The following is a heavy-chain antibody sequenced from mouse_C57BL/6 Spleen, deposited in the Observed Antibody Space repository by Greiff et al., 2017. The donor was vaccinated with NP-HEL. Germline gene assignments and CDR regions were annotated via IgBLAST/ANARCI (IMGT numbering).Heavy chain of an antibody. D-gene: IGHD2-1*01. CDR3: ARSEGNYDWYFDV. Sequence: VQLQQSGAELARPGASVKLSCKASGYTFTSYGISWVKQRTGQGLEWIGEIYPRSGTTYYNEKFKGQATLTADKSSSTAYMELRSLTSEDSAVYFCARSEGNYDWYFDVWGTGTTVTVSS. CDR2: IYPRSGTT. V-gene: IGHV1-81*01. CDR1: GYTFTSYG. J-gene: IGHJ1*03.